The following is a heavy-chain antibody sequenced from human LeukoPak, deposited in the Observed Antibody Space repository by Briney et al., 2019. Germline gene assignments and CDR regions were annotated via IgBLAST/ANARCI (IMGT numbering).Heavy chain of an antibody. D-gene: IGHD5-24*01. CDR1: GGTFSSYA. CDR3: ARTKALGEMATITLRRFDPFDY. V-gene: IGHV1-69*13. Sequence: SVKVSCKASGGTFSSYAISWVRQAPGQGLEWMGGIIPIFGTANYAQKFQGRVTITADESTSTAYMELSSLRSEDTAVYYCARTKALGEMATITLRRFDPFDYWGQGTLVTVSS. CDR2: IIPIFGTA. J-gene: IGHJ4*02.